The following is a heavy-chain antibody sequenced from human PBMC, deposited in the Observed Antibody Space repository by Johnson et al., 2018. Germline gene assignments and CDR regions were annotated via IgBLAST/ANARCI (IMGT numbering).Heavy chain of an antibody. CDR2: IYHSGST. Sequence: QVQLQESGPGLVKPSGTLSLTCAVSGGSISSSNWWSWVRQPPGKGLEWIGEIYHSGSTNYNPSLKSRVTISVDKSKNQFSLKRSPGAAADPAVYFCARAPCSITSCYAPDAFDIWGQGTMVTVSS. V-gene: IGHV4-4*02. D-gene: IGHD2-2*01. CDR1: GGSISSSNW. CDR3: ARAPCSITSCYAPDAFDI. J-gene: IGHJ3*02.